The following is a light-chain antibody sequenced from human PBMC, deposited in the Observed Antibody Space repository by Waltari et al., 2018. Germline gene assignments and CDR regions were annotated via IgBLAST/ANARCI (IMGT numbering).Light chain of an antibody. CDR3: QHYDGLVVT. Sequence: ETVFTHSPGTLSLSHGERATLSCRASQSVTSIALSWYQQKPGQAPSLLIYGASRRATGIPDRFSGSGSGTDFTLTISRLEPEDFAVYYCQHYDGLVVTFGGGTKVEI. J-gene: IGKJ4*01. CDR2: GAS. CDR1: QSVTSIA. V-gene: IGKV3-20*01.